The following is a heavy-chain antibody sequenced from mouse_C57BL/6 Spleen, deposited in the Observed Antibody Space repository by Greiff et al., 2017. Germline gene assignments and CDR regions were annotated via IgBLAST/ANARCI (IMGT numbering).Heavy chain of an antibody. CDR3: ARRGYYGSSYPFYYYAMDY. D-gene: IGHD1-1*01. CDR1: GYTFTSYW. V-gene: IGHV1-50*01. J-gene: IGHJ4*01. Sequence: QVQLKQPGAELVKPGASVKLSCKASGYTFTSYWMQWVKQRPGQGLEWIGEIDPSDSYTNYNQKFKGKATLTVDTSSSTAYMQLSSLTSEDSAVYYCARRGYYGSSYPFYYYAMDYWGQGTSVTVSS. CDR2: IDPSDSYT.